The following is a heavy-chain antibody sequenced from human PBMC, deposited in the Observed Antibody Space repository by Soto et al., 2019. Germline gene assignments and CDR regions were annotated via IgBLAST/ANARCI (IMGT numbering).Heavy chain of an antibody. Sequence: QVQLVQSGTEVKQPGASVKVSCKASGYTFTTYGINWVRQAPGQGLEWMGWISAYNGNTDYAQNLQGRVTMTTDTSTSTAYKELRSLRSDDTAVYYCARDETIETPAGGCWGQGTLVTVSS. CDR1: GYTFTTYG. CDR2: ISAYNGNT. J-gene: IGHJ4*02. D-gene: IGHD2-15*01. V-gene: IGHV1-18*01. CDR3: ARDETIETPAGGC.